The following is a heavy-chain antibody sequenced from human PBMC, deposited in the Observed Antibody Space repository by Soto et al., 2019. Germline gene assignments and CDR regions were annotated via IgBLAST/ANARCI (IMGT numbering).Heavy chain of an antibody. Sequence: QVQLAQSGPEVKKPGASVKVSCKAFGYTFTGHFMHWVRQAPGQGLEWLGWINPNSGATKYAQKFQGRVTLTRDTSINTAYMEMSMLRSDDTAVYYCARGGGTILAPLPWGQGTLVTVSS. D-gene: IGHD3-3*01. J-gene: IGHJ5*02. CDR2: INPNSGAT. CDR3: ARGGGTILAPLP. CDR1: GYTFTGHF. V-gene: IGHV1-2*02.